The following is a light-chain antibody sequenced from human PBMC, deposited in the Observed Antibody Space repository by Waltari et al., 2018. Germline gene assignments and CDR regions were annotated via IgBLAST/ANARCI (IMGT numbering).Light chain of an antibody. CDR1: SSDVGGSNY. V-gene: IGLV2-14*01. J-gene: IGLJ2*01. Sequence: QPALPQPASVSGSPGQSITISCTGTSSDVGGSNYVSWYQQHPGKAPKLMIYEVSNRPSGVSNRFSGSKSGNTASLTISGLQAEDEADYYCSSYTSSSTLVFGGGTKLTVL. CDR2: EVS. CDR3: SSYTSSSTLV.